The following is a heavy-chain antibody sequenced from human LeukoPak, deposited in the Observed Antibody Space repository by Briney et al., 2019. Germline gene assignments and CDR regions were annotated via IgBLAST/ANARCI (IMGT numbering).Heavy chain of an antibody. D-gene: IGHD5-18*01. CDR1: GGSISSYY. Sequence: SETLSLTCTVSGGSISSYYWSWIRQPPGKGLEWIGEINHSGSTNYNPSLKSRVTISVDTSKNQFPLKLSSVTAADTAVYYCARSWIHYFDYWGQGTLVTVPS. CDR3: ARSWIHYFDY. J-gene: IGHJ4*02. V-gene: IGHV4-34*01. CDR2: INHSGST.